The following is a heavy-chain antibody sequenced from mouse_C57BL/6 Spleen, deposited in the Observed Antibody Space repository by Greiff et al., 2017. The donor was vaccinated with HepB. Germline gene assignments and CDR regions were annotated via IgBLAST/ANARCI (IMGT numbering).Heavy chain of an antibody. Sequence: QVQLQQSGPELVKPGASVKISCKASGYAFSSSWMNWVKQRPGKGLEWIGRIYPGDGDTNYNGKFKGKATLTADKSSSTAYLQLSSLTSEESAVYFCARNYYGSSHWYFDVWGTGTTVTVSS. D-gene: IGHD1-1*01. CDR3: ARNYYGSSHWYFDV. CDR1: GYAFSSSW. J-gene: IGHJ1*03. CDR2: IYPGDGDT. V-gene: IGHV1-82*01.